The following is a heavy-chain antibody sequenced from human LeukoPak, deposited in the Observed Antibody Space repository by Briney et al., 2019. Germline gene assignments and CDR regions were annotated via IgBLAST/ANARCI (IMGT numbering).Heavy chain of an antibody. CDR2: INPNSGGT. V-gene: IGHV1-2*02. CDR3: AREEYYDILTGYYIRGGYFDY. D-gene: IGHD3-9*01. Sequence: ASVKVSCKASGYTFTGYYMHWVRQAPGQGLEWMGWINPNSGGTDYAQKFQGRVTMTRDTSISTAYMELSRLRSDDTAVYYCAREEYYDILTGYYIRGGYFDYWGQGTLVTVSS. CDR1: GYTFTGYY. J-gene: IGHJ4*02.